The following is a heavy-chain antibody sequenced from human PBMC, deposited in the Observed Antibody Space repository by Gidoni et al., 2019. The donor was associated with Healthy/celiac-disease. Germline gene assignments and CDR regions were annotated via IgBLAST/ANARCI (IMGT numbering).Heavy chain of an antibody. J-gene: IGHJ4*02. Sequence: EVQLVESAGGLVKPGGSLSLSCSASGFTFSNAWMNWVRQAPGKGLEWVGSIKSKTDGGTTDYAAPVKGRFTISRDDSKNTLYLQMNSLKTEDTAVYYCTTACHYYGCFDYWGQGTLVTVSS. D-gene: IGHD3-10*01. V-gene: IGHV3-15*07. CDR1: GFTFSNAW. CDR3: TTACHYYGCFDY. CDR2: IKSKTDGGTT.